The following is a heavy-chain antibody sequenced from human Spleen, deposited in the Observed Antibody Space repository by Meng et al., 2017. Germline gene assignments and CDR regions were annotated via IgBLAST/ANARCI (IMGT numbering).Heavy chain of an antibody. CDR2: IKQDGSEK. Sequence: SCKALGGIFSNYVIGWVRQAPGKGLEWVANIKQDGSEKYYVDSVKGRFTISRDNSKNTLYLQMNSLRAEDTAVYYCALESGWNYFDYWGQGTLVTVSS. CDR3: ALESGWNYFDY. J-gene: IGHJ4*02. CDR1: GGIFSNYV. D-gene: IGHD6-19*01. V-gene: IGHV3-7*01.